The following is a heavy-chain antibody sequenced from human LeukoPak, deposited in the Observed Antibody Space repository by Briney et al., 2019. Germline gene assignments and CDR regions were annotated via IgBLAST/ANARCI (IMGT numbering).Heavy chain of an antibody. J-gene: IGHJ4*02. D-gene: IGHD2-2*01. CDR1: GFTFSTYA. V-gene: IGHV3-64*01. Sequence: GGSLRLSCAASGFTFSTYAMHWVRQAPGKGLECVSAISTNGRNTHYANSVKGRFTISRDNSKNTLYLQMNSLRAEDTAVYYCAKRLSYNFDYWGQGTLVTVSS. CDR3: AKRLSYNFDY. CDR2: ISTNGRNT.